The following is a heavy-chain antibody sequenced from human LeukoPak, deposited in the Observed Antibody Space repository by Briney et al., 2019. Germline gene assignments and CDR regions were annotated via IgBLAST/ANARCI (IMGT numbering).Heavy chain of an antibody. J-gene: IGHJ6*03. CDR2: IYSGGST. V-gene: IGHV3-53*01. CDR1: GFSVSSNY. D-gene: IGHD3-3*01. CDR3: AKAYYDFWSGYPTYYYYYYMDV. Sequence: GGSLRLSCEASGFSVSSNYMTWVRRAPGKGLEWVSVIYSGGSTYYADSVKGRFIISRDNSKNTVYLQMNSLRAEDTAVYYCAKAYYDFWSGYPTYYYYYYMDVWGKGTTVTVSS.